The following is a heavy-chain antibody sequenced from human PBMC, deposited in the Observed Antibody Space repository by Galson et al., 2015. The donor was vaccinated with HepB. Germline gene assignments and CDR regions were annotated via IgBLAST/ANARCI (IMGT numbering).Heavy chain of an antibody. Sequence: SLRLSCAASGFTFSNYDMYWVRQVTGKGLEWVSSIGTAGDTYYPDSVKGRFTIPRENAKNSLYLQMTTLRAGDTAVYYCARAGDHYYYMDVWGKGTTVTVSS. CDR3: ARAGDHYYYMDV. CDR1: GFTFSNYD. D-gene: IGHD7-27*01. CDR2: IGTAGDT. V-gene: IGHV3-13*01. J-gene: IGHJ6*03.